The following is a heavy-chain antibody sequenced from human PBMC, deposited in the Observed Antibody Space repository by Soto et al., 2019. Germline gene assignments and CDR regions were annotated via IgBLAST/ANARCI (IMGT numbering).Heavy chain of an antibody. V-gene: IGHV3-74*03. CDR1: GFILSPYW. J-gene: IGHJ4*02. Sequence: GGSLRLSCAASGFILSPYWMQWVRQVPGRGLEWVARLSSDGFGAAYADSVKGRFFISRDIARNTLSLQMNSLRADDTAVYYCARDLGGPDYWGRGTSVTVSS. CDR2: LSSDGFGA. D-gene: IGHD3-16*01. CDR3: ARDLGGPDY.